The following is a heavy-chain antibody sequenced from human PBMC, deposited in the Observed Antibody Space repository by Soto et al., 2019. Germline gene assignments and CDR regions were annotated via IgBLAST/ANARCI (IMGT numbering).Heavy chain of an antibody. V-gene: IGHV3-23*01. J-gene: IGHJ3*02. Sequence: PGGSLRLSCAASGFTFSSYAMSWVRQAPGKGLKWVSAISGSGGSTYYADSVKGWFTISRDNSKNTMYLQMNSLRAEDTAVYYCAKDRSAGGGYDAFDIWGQGTMVTVSS. CDR3: AKDRSAGGGYDAFDI. CDR2: ISGSGGST. D-gene: IGHD5-12*01. CDR1: GFTFSSYA.